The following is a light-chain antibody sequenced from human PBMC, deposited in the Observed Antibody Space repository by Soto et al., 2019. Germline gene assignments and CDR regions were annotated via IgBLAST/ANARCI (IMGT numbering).Light chain of an antibody. V-gene: IGLV1-51*01. CDR2: DND. CDR3: GTWDISLSVV. Sequence: QSVLTQPASVSAAPGQKVTISCSGSSSNIAKNYVYWYQQLPGTAPKLLIFDNDKRPSGIPDRFSGSKSGTSATLGITGLQTGDEADYYCGTWDISLSVVFGGGTKLTVL. CDR1: SSNIAKNY. J-gene: IGLJ2*01.